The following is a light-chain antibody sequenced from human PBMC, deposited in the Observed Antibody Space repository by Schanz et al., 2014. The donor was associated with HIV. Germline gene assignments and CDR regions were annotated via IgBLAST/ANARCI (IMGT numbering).Light chain of an antibody. CDR2: KAS. J-gene: IGKJ2*01. V-gene: IGKV1-9*01. CDR3: QQHSSYPYP. CDR1: QGFGSY. Sequence: DIQLTQSPSFLSASVGARVTITCRASQGFGSYLAWYQQKPGKAPKLLIYKASSLESGVTSRFRGSGSGTEFTLTISSLQPDDFAIYYCQQHSSYPYPFGQGTKLETK.